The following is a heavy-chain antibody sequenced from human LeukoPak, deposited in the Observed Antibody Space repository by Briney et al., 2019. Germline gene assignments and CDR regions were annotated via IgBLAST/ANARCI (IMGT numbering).Heavy chain of an antibody. V-gene: IGHV3-21*01. CDR2: ISSRSYI. CDR3: ARSGYSGYDPAFFDY. CDR1: GFTFSSYT. J-gene: IGHJ4*02. Sequence: GGFLRLSCAASGFTFSSYTMNWVRQAPGKGLEWVSSISSRSYIYYADSVKGRFTISRDNGKNSLYLQMNSLRAEDTAVYYCARSGYSGYDPAFFDYWGQGTLVTVSS. D-gene: IGHD5-12*01.